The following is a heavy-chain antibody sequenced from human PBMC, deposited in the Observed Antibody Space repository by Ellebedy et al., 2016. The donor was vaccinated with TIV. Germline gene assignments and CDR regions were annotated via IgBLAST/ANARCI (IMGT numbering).Heavy chain of an antibody. J-gene: IGHJ4*02. CDR2: IKQDGSEK. D-gene: IGHD6-13*01. V-gene: IGHV3-7*04. CDR1: GFTFVNYW. Sequence: GESLKISCAGSGFTFVNYWMNWVRQAPGKGLEWVANIKQDGSEKFHADSVKGRFTISRDNAKNALYLQMNSLRADDTAVYYCARGVSMYTSNIWFDFDYWGPGTLVTVSS. CDR3: ARGVSMYTSNIWFDFDY.